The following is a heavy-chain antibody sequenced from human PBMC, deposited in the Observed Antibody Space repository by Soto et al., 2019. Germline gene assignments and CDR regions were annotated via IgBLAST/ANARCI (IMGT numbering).Heavy chain of an antibody. Sequence: ASVKVSCKASGYTFTSYGISWVRQAPGQGLEWMGWISAYNGNTNYAQKLQGRVTMTTDTSTSTAYMELRSLRSDDTAVYYCASCTGYCSGGSCYVASPFDCWGQGTLVTVSS. CDR3: ASCTGYCSGGSCYVASPFDC. CDR2: ISAYNGNT. V-gene: IGHV1-18*01. CDR1: GYTFTSYG. J-gene: IGHJ4*02. D-gene: IGHD2-15*01.